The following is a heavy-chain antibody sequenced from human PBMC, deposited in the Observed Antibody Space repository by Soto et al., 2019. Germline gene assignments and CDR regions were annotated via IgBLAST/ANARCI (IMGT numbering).Heavy chain of an antibody. Sequence: ASVKVSCKASGGTFSSYAISWVRQAPGQGLEWMGGIIPIFGTANYAQKFQGRVTITADESTSTAYMELSSLRSEDTAVYYCAREAYQSGYCSSTSCPPPMVWFDPWGQGTLVTV. J-gene: IGHJ5*02. CDR1: GGTFSSYA. CDR3: AREAYQSGYCSSTSCPPPMVWFDP. D-gene: IGHD2-2*01. CDR2: IIPIFGTA. V-gene: IGHV1-69*13.